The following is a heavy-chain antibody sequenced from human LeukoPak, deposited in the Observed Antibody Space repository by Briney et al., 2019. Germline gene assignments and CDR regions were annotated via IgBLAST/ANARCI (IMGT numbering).Heavy chain of an antibody. Sequence: GGSLRLSCAASGFTFNSYWMHWVRQVPGKGLEWVSYISSSGSTIYYADSVKGRFTISRDNAKNSLYLQMNSLRAEDTAVYYCARGTPSSSGWLYYGMDVWGQGTTVTVSS. V-gene: IGHV3-48*04. D-gene: IGHD6-19*01. J-gene: IGHJ6*02. CDR1: GFTFNSYW. CDR2: ISSSGSTI. CDR3: ARGTPSSSGWLYYGMDV.